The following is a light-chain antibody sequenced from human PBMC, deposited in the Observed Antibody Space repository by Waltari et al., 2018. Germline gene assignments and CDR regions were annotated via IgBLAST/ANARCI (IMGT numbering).Light chain of an antibody. CDR3: QSYDNRNHWV. Sequence: NFMLTQPLSVSESPGKTVTISCTRSSGSIATNYVQWYQQRPGSSPTAVIYWDNQRPSGVPDLFSGSLDSSSNSASLTISGLKTEDEADYYCQSYDNRNHWVFGGGTKLTVL. CDR1: SGSIATNY. J-gene: IGLJ3*02. CDR2: WDN. V-gene: IGLV6-57*01.